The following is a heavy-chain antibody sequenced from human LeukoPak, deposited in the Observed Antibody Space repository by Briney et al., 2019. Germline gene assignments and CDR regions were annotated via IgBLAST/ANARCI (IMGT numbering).Heavy chain of an antibody. Sequence: GGSLRLSCAVSRITFRNAWMSWFRQAPGKGLEWVARIRSKTEGESKEYAASVKGRFTISRDDSRSRLYLQMNSLKTEDTAVYYCATGVVTGTSRWGQGTLVTLSS. CDR1: RITFRNAW. J-gene: IGHJ4*02. CDR3: ATGVVTGTSR. CDR2: IRSKTEGESK. D-gene: IGHD1-1*01. V-gene: IGHV3-15*01.